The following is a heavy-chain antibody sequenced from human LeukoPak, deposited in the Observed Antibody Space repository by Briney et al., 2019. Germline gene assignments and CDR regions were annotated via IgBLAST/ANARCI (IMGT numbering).Heavy chain of an antibody. CDR3: ARERCSSTTCYFDY. CDR2: IYYSGST. J-gene: IGHJ4*02. CDR1: GGSISSYY. V-gene: IGHV4-59*01. D-gene: IGHD2-2*01. Sequence: SETLSLTCTASGGSISSYYWSWIRQPPGKGLEWIGYIYYSGSTNYNPSLKSRVTISVDTSKNQFSLKLSSVTAADTAVYYCARERCSSTTCYFDYWGQGTLVTVSS.